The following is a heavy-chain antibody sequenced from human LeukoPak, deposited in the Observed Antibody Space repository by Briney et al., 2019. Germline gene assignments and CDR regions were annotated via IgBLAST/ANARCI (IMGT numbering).Heavy chain of an antibody. CDR1: GFTFSSYA. J-gene: IGHJ4*02. CDR3: ARGSDYCSSTSCFDY. V-gene: IGHV3-30*14. Sequence: GGSLRLSCAASGFTFSSYAMHWVRQAPGKGLEWVAVISYDGSNKYYADSVKGRFTISRDNSKNTLYLQMNSLRAEDTAVYYCARGSDYCSSTSCFDYWGQGTLVTVSS. CDR2: ISYDGSNK. D-gene: IGHD2-2*01.